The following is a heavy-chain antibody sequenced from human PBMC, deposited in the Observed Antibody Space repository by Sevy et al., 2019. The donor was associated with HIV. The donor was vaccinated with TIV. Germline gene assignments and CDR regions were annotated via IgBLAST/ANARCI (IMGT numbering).Heavy chain of an antibody. J-gene: IGHJ4*02. Sequence: GGSLRLSCAASGFTFSTYTMNWVRQAPGKALQWVSSISFSSNYIFFADSMKGRFTISRDNAKNSLYLQMNSLRAEDTAVYFCARDRRTLNYYGSSGYDYYFDYWGQGTLVTVSS. CDR2: ISFSSNYI. CDR1: GFTFSTYT. V-gene: IGHV3-21*01. CDR3: ARDRRTLNYYGSSGYDYYFDY. D-gene: IGHD3-22*01.